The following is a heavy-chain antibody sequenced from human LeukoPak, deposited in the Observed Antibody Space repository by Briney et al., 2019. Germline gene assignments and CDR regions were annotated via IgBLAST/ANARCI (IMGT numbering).Heavy chain of an antibody. CDR3: ARAFYVHLRQGAGTGLYDAFDI. D-gene: IGHD1-1*01. V-gene: IGHV1-18*01. Sequence: ASVKVSCKASGYTFTSYGISWVRQAPGQGLEWMGWIIAYNGNTNYAQKLQGRVTMTTDTSTSTAYMELRSLRSDDTAVYYCARAFYVHLRQGAGTGLYDAFDIWGQGTMVTVSS. J-gene: IGHJ3*02. CDR2: IIAYNGNT. CDR1: GYTFTSYG.